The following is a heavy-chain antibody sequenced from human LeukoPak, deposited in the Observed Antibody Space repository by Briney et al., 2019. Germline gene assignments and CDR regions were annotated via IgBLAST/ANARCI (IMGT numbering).Heavy chain of an antibody. V-gene: IGHV1-8*01. J-gene: IGHJ4*02. CDR2: MNPHSGNT. CDR3: AREGNRSSDSSASYPLDY. Sequence: ASVKVSCKASGYTFSSNDINSVRQATGQGLEWMGWMNPHSGNTGYAQKFQGRVTITTDSSISTAYMELSSRRSEDTAVYYCAREGNRSSDSSASYPLDYWGQGTLVTVSS. D-gene: IGHD1-26*01. CDR1: GYTFSSND.